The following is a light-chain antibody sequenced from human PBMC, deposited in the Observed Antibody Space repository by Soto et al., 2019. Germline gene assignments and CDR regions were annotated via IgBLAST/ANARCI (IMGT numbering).Light chain of an antibody. Sequence: DIVMTQSPLSLPVTPGEPASISCRSSQSLLQSNGYNYLDWYLQKPGQSPQLLIFLGSNRASGGPDRFSDRGSGTEFTLKISRVEAEDVGDYYCMQALETRVTFGPGTKVDIK. CDR3: MQALETRVT. V-gene: IGKV2-28*01. CDR1: QSLLQSNGYNY. CDR2: LGS. J-gene: IGKJ3*01.